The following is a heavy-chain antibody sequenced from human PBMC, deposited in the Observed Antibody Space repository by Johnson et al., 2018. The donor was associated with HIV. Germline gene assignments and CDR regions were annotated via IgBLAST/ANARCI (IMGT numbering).Heavy chain of an antibody. D-gene: IGHD1-26*01. CDR3: ARDDLDNSGHLMAFDM. CDR1: GFTFSSYG. J-gene: IGHJ3*02. CDR2: VSYDGSKK. V-gene: IGHV3-30*03. Sequence: VQLVESGGGVVQPGRSLRLSCAASGFTFSSYGMHWVRQAPGKGLEWVAIVSYDGSKKYYPDSVKGRFPISRDNSKNTLYLQMKRLRVEDTAVYYCARDDLDNSGHLMAFDMWGQGNMVIVSS.